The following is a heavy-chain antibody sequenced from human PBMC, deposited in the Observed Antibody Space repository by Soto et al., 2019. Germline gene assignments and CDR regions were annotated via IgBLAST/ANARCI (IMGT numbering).Heavy chain of an antibody. Sequence: PGESLKISCKGSGYSFTSYWIGWVRQMPGKGLEWMGIIYPGDSDTRYSPSFQGQVTISADKSISTAYLQWSSLKASDTAMYYCARLGYSYGYYYYYGMDVWGQGTTVTVSS. J-gene: IGHJ6*02. CDR2: IYPGDSDT. CDR1: GYSFTSYW. D-gene: IGHD5-18*01. V-gene: IGHV5-51*01. CDR3: ARLGYSYGYYYYYGMDV.